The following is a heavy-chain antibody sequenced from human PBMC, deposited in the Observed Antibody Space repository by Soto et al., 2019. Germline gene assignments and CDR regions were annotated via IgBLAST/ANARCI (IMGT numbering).Heavy chain of an antibody. V-gene: IGHV1-18*01. J-gene: IGHJ4*02. D-gene: IGHD6-13*01. CDR3: ARDRRREQQLDDLDY. CDR1: GYTFTSYG. Sequence: QVQLVQSGAEVKKPGASVKVSCKASGYTFTSYGISWVRQAPGQGLEWMGWISAYNGNTNYAQKLQGRVTMTIDTSTSTAYMELRSLRSDDTAVYYCARDRRREQQLDDLDYWGQGTLVTVSS. CDR2: ISAYNGNT.